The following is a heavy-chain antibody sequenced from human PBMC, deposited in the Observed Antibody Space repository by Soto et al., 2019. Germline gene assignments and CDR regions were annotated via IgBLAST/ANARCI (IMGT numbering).Heavy chain of an antibody. CDR2: IYYSGST. CDR1: GGSISSGGYY. CDR3: ASLFWAGHYYYYYMDV. V-gene: IGHV4-31*03. J-gene: IGHJ6*03. D-gene: IGHD3-16*01. Sequence: QVQLQESGPGLVKPSQTLSLTCTVSGGSISSGGYYWSWIRQHPGKGLAWIGYIYYSGSTYYNPSLKSRVTISVDTSKNQFARKLSSVTAADTAVYYCASLFWAGHYYYYYMDVWGKGTTVTVCS.